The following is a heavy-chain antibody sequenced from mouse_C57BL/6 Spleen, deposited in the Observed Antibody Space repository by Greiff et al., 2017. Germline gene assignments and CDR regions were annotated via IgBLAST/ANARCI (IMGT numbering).Heavy chain of an antibody. D-gene: IGHD6-1*01. J-gene: IGHJ1*03. CDR1: GYSITSGYY. CDR2: ISYDGSN. V-gene: IGHV3-6*01. CDR3: ARSLYWYCDV. Sequence: EVKLEESGPGLVKPSQSLSLTCSVTGYSITSGYYWNWIRQFPGNKLEWMGYISYDGSNNYNPSLKNRISITRDTSKNQFFLKLNSVTTEDTATYYCARSLYWYCDVWGTGTTVTVSS.